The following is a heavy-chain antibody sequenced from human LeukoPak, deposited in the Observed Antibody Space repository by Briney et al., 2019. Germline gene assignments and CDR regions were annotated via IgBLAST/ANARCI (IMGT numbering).Heavy chain of an antibody. CDR1: GYTFTGYY. Sequence: GASVKVSCKASGYTFTGYYMHWVRQAPGQGLEWMGWINPNSGGTNYAQKFQGRVTMTRDTSISTAYMELSSLRSEDTAVYYCARDLGDYGGNYWFDPWGQGTLVTVSS. J-gene: IGHJ5*02. CDR3: ARDLGDYGGNYWFDP. D-gene: IGHD4/OR15-4a*01. V-gene: IGHV1-2*02. CDR2: INPNSGGT.